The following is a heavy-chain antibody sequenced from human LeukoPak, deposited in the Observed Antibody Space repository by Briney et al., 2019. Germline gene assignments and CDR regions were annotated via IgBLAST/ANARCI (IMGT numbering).Heavy chain of an antibody. CDR2: ISGSGGST. CDR1: GFTFSTFA. Sequence: PGGSLRLSCAASGFTFSTFAMSWVRQAPGMGLEWVSAISGSGGSTYYADSVKGRFTISRDNSKNTLYLQMNSLRAEDTAVYYCGLQRVTASPYFHYWGQGTLVTVSS. V-gene: IGHV3-23*01. D-gene: IGHD1-14*01. CDR3: GLQRVTASPYFHY. J-gene: IGHJ4*02.